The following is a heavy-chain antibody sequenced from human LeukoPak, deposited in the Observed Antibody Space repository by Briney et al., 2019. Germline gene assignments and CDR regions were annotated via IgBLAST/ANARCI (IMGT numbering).Heavy chain of an antibody. V-gene: IGHV4-39*01. D-gene: IGHD3-10*01. CDR3: ARTSGSYLKWFDP. CDR2: IYYSGST. J-gene: IGHJ5*02. Sequence: SETLSLTGTVSGGSISSSSYYWGWIRQPPGKGLEWIGSIYYSGSTYYNPSLKSRVTISVDTSKNQFSLKLSSVTATDTAVYYCARTSGSYLKWFDPWGQGTLVTVSS. CDR1: GGSISSSSYY.